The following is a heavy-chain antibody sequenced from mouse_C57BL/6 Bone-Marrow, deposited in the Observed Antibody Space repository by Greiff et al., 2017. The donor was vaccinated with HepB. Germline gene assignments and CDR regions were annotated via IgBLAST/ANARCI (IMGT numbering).Heavy chain of an antibody. CDR3: TRQGTYSPMDY. Sequence: EVQGVESGGGLVQPGGSMKLSCAASGFTFSDAWMDWVRQSPEKGLEWVAEIRNKANNHATYYAESVKGRFTISRDDSKSSVYLQMNSLRAEDTGIYYCTRQGTYSPMDYWGQGTSVTVSS. CDR1: GFTFSDAW. CDR2: IRNKANNHAT. J-gene: IGHJ4*01. V-gene: IGHV6-6*01. D-gene: IGHD3-3*01.